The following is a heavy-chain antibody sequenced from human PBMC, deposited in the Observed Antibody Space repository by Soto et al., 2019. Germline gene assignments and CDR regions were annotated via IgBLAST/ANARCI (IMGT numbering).Heavy chain of an antibody. J-gene: IGHJ5*02. CDR2: ISGSGGST. Sequence: GGSLRLSCAASGFTFSSYAMSWVRQAPGKGLEWVSAISGSGGSTYYADSVKGRFTISRDNSKNTLYLQMNSLRAEDTAVYYCAKDPDYDFWSGYYTYWFDPWGQGTLVTVSS. V-gene: IGHV3-23*01. CDR1: GFTFSSYA. D-gene: IGHD3-3*01. CDR3: AKDPDYDFWSGYYTYWFDP.